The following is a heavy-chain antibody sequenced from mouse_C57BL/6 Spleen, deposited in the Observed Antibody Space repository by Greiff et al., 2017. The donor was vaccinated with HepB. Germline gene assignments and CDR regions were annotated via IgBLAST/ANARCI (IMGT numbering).Heavy chain of an antibody. V-gene: IGHV10-3*01. CDR1: GFTFNTYA. CDR3: VRGATTTGYFDY. J-gene: IGHJ2*01. D-gene: IGHD1-1*01. CDR2: IRSKSSNYAT. Sequence: EVQRVESGGGLVQPKGSLKLSCAASGFTFNTYAMHWVRQAPGKGLEWVARIRSKSSNYATYYADSVKDRFTISRDDSQSMLYLQMNNLKTEDTAMYYCVRGATTTGYFDYWGQGTTLTVAS.